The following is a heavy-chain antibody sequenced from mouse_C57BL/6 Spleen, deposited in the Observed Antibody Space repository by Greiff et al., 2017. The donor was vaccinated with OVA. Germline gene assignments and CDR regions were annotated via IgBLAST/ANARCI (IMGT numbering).Heavy chain of an antibody. V-gene: IGHV1-81*01. CDR3: ARDDYYGSSRYYAMDY. D-gene: IGHD1-1*01. J-gene: IGHJ4*01. CDR2: IYPRSGNT. CDR1: GYTFTSYG. Sequence: QVQLQQSGAELARPGASVKLSCKASGYTFTSYGISWVKQRTGQGLEWIGEIYPRSGNTYYNEKFKGKATLTADKSSSTAYMELRSLTSEDSAVYFCARDDYYGSSRYYAMDYWGQGTSVTVSS.